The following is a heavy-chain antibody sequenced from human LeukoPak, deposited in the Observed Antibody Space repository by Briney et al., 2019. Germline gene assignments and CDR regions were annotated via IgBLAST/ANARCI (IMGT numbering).Heavy chain of an antibody. D-gene: IGHD3-22*01. Sequence: SVKVSCKASGYTFTGYFVHWVRQAPGQGLEWMGIINPSGGSTSYAQKFQGRVTMTRDMSTSTVYMELSSLRSEDTAVYYCARALDSSGYPPDYWGQGTLVTVSS. CDR2: INPSGGST. CDR3: ARALDSSGYPPDY. J-gene: IGHJ4*02. CDR1: GYTFTGYF. V-gene: IGHV1-46*01.